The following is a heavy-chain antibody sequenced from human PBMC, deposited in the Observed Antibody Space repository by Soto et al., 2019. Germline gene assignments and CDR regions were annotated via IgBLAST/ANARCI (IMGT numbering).Heavy chain of an antibody. J-gene: IGHJ3*02. V-gene: IGHV4-59*01. D-gene: IGHD3-9*01. CDR3: ARRDILLAFDI. CDR2: IYYSGST. CDR1: GGSISSYY. Sequence: SETLSLTCTVSGGSISSYYWSWIRQPPGKGLEWIGYIYYSGSTNYNPSLKSRVTISVDTSKNQSSLKLSSVTAADTAVYYCARRDILLAFDIWGQGTMVTVS.